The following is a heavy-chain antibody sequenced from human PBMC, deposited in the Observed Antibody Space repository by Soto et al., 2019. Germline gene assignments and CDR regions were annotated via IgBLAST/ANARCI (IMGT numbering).Heavy chain of an antibody. J-gene: IGHJ4*02. Sequence: PAESLKHSFGTSGFTFRKAWLRSVRQAPGKGLEWVGRIKSKTDGGTTDYAAPVKGRFTISRDDSKNTLYLQMNSLKTEDTAVYYCTTDFSDSSGYSLPYFDYWGQGT. CDR1: GFTFRKAW. CDR3: TTDFSDSSGYSLPYFDY. V-gene: IGHV3-15*01. CDR2: IKSKTDGGTT. D-gene: IGHD3-22*01.